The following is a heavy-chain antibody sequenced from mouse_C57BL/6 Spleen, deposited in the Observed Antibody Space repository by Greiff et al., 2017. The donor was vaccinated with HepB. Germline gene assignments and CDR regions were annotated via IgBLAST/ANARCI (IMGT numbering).Heavy chain of an antibody. D-gene: IGHD3-1*01. Sequence: VKLMESGAELVKPGASVKISCKASGYAFSSYWMNWVKQRPGKGLEWIGQIYPGDGDTNYNGKFKGKATLTADKSSSTAYMQLSSLTSEDSAVYFCARRADGDAMDYWGQGTSVTVSS. CDR3: ARRADGDAMDY. CDR1: GYAFSSYW. J-gene: IGHJ4*01. CDR2: IYPGDGDT. V-gene: IGHV1-80*01.